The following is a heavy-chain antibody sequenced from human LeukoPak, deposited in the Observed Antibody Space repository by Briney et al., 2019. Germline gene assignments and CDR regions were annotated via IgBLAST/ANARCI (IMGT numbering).Heavy chain of an antibody. J-gene: IGHJ4*02. CDR3: AREPDYDAFDY. CDR1: GFTFSSYS. D-gene: IGHD4-17*01. Sequence: GGSLRLSCAASGFTFSSYSMNWVRQAPGKGLEWVSYISSSSSTIYYADSVKVRFTISRDNAKNSLYLQMNSLRAEDTAVYYCAREPDYDAFDYRGQGTLVTVSS. V-gene: IGHV3-48*01. CDR2: ISSSSSTI.